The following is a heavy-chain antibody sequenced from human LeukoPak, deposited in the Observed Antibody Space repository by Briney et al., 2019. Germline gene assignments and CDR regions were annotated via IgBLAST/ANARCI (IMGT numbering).Heavy chain of an antibody. Sequence: SETLSLTCAVYGGSFSGYYWSWIRQPPGKGLEWIGEINHSGSTNYNPSLKSRVTISVDTSKNQLSLKLSSVTAADTAVYYCARDAPIDYGGNSNWFDPWGRGTLVTVSS. J-gene: IGHJ5*02. CDR3: ARDAPIDYGGNSNWFDP. CDR2: INHSGST. D-gene: IGHD4-23*01. CDR1: GGSFSGYY. V-gene: IGHV4-34*01.